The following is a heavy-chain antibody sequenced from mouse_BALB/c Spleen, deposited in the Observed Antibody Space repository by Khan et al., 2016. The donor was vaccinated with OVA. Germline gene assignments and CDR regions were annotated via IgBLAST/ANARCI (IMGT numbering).Heavy chain of an antibody. Sequence: DVQLQESGPELVKPGASVKISCKASGYSFTGYFMNWVMQSHGKSLEWIGRINPHIGETLYNQKFKGKATLTVDESSSTVHMELRSLASEDSAVYYCARNYRSDFDYWGQGTTLTVSS. CDR2: INPHIGET. V-gene: IGHV1-20*02. CDR3: ARNYRSDFDY. D-gene: IGHD1-1*01. CDR1: GYSFTGYF. J-gene: IGHJ2*01.